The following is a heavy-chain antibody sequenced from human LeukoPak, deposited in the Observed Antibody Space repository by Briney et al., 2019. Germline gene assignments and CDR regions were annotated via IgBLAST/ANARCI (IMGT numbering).Heavy chain of an antibody. J-gene: IGHJ6*03. V-gene: IGHV3-33*06. CDR1: GFTFSSYG. CDR2: IWYDGSNK. Sequence: GGSLRLSCAASGFTFSSYGMHWVRQAPGKGLEWVAVIWYDGSNKYYADSVKGRFTISRDNSKNTLYLQMNSLRAEDTAVYYCAKGAAGNYYYYYMDVWGKGTTVTVS. CDR3: AKGAAGNYYYYYMDV. D-gene: IGHD6-13*01.